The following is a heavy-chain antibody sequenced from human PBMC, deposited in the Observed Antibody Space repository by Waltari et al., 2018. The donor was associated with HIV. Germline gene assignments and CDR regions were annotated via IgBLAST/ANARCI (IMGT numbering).Heavy chain of an antibody. CDR2: INWSSDNI. V-gene: IGHV3-9*01. Sequence: EVQLVESGGDLVQPGRSLRLSCAASGFTFDDYAMHWVRQAPGKGRGWVSGINWSSDNIGYADSVKGRFTISRDHAKNSLYLQMNSLRPEDTALYYCAKAYDSSGFQYYFDYWGQGTLVTVSS. CDR1: GFTFDDYA. J-gene: IGHJ4*02. D-gene: IGHD3-22*01. CDR3: AKAYDSSGFQYYFDY.